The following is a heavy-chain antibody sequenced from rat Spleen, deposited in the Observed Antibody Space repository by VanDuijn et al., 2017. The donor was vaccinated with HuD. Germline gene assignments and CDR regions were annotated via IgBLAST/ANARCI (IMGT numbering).Heavy chain of an antibody. CDR2: INYDGSGT. Sequence: EVQLVESGGGLVQPGRSLKLSCAASGFTFSNYGMAWVRQAPTKGLEWVATINYDGSGTYYRDSVKGRFTISRDNAKSTLYLQMDSLRSEDTATYYCARHGRIYYYDGSYFYFDYWGQGVMVTVSS. V-gene: IGHV5-29*01. CDR1: GFTFSNYG. CDR3: ARHGRIYYYDGSYFYFDY. J-gene: IGHJ2*01. D-gene: IGHD1-12*02.